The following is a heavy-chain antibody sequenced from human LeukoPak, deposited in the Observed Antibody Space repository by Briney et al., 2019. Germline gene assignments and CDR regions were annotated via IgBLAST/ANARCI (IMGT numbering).Heavy chain of an antibody. CDR2: IVVGSGNT. Sequence: ASVKVSCKASGFTFTSSAMQWVRQARGQRLEWIGWIVVGSGNTNYAQKFQERVTITRDMSTSTAYMELSSLRSEDTAVYYCAADGMVRGASGYFDYWGQGTLGTVSA. CDR3: AADGMVRGASGYFDY. D-gene: IGHD3-10*01. V-gene: IGHV1-58*02. CDR1: GFTFTSSA. J-gene: IGHJ4*02.